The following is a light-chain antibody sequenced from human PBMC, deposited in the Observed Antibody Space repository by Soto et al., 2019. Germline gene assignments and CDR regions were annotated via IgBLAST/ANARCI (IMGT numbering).Light chain of an antibody. CDR1: SSNIGKNY. Sequence: QSVLTQPPSVSAAPGQKVTFSCSGSSSNIGKNYVSWYQQVPGTAPKLLIYEDIKRRSGIPDRFSGSKSGTSATLGITGLQTGDEADYYCGTWDSSLSVFVFGTGTKVTVL. CDR3: GTWDSSLSVFV. V-gene: IGLV1-51*02. J-gene: IGLJ1*01. CDR2: EDI.